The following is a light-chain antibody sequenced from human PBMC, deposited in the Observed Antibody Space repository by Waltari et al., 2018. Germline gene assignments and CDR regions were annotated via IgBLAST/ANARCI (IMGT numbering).Light chain of an antibody. CDR2: DAS. CDR3: HHYNTWPPGT. V-gene: IGKV3-15*01. J-gene: IGKJ2*02. Sequence: EIVMTQSPATLYVSPGERATLSCRASQTVNANLAWYQRTPGKAPRLLIYDASKRATGIPARFSGSGSGTDFTLTISSLQSEDFGIYYCHHYNTWPPGTFGQGTKLDNK. CDR1: QTVNAN.